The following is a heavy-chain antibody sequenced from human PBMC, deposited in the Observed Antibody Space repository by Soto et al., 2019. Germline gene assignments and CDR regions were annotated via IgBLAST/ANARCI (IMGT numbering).Heavy chain of an antibody. Sequence: GASVKVSCKASGYTFTDYYMHWVRQAPGQGLEWMGWITPNNGGTNYAQKFQGRVTMTRDTSISTAYMELSRLRSDDTAVYYCARSGTVLLNAFDIWGQGTMVPVSS. J-gene: IGHJ3*02. V-gene: IGHV1-2*02. CDR2: ITPNNGGT. CDR1: GYTFTDYY. CDR3: ARSGTVLLNAFDI.